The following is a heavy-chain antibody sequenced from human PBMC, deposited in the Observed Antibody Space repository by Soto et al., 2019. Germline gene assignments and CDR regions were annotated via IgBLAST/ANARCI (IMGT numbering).Heavy chain of an antibody. CDR2: INPAGNVQ. CDR3: ATANTPYAFDM. V-gene: IGHV3-7*01. CDR1: GLIFSISW. J-gene: IGHJ3*02. Sequence: GGSLRLSCTASGLIFSISWMTWVRQAPGEGLEWVSNINPAGNVQHYADSVKERFTISRDNAKNSLFLQMSGLRVEDTAVYYCATANTPYAFDMWGQGTMVTVSS.